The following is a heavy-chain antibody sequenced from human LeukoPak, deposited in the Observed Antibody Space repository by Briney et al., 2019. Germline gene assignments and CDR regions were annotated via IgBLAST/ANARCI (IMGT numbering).Heavy chain of an antibody. D-gene: IGHD2-2*01. CDR3: ARGEYQRAGNWFDP. CDR1: GGSISSGDYY. CDR2: IYYSGST. V-gene: IGHV4-30-4*01. Sequence: PSETLSLTCTVSGGSISSGDYYWSWIRQPPGKGLEWIGYIYYSGSTYYNPSLKSRVTISVDTSKNQFSLKLSSVTAADTAVYYCARGEYQRAGNWFDPWGQGTLVTVSS. J-gene: IGHJ5*02.